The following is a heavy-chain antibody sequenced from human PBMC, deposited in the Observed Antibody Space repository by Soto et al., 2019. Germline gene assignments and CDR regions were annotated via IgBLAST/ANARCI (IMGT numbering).Heavy chain of an antibody. CDR3: ERYYDSSGPDL. CDR2: IPSTSIPI. D-gene: IGHD3-22*01. Sequence: EFHLVESGGGLLQPGGSLRLSCAASGFTFSTYNMVWVRQAPGKWLEWLSYIPSTSIPIYYANSVKGRFTISRDNANNSLYLQMNTLTAEDTAVYYCERYYDSSGPDLWGRGTLVTVSS. CDR1: GFTFSTYN. V-gene: IGHV3-48*01. J-gene: IGHJ2*01.